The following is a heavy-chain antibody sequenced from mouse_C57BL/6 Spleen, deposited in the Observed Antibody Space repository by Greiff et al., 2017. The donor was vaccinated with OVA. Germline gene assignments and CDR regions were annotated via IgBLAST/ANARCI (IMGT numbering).Heavy chain of an antibody. CDR2: IWSDGST. D-gene: IGHD1-1*01. V-gene: IGHV2-6-1*01. CDR3: ARQDYGSSYGAMAY. Sequence: VKLEESGPGLVAPSQSLSITCTVSGFSLTSYGVHWVRQPPGKGLEWLVVIWSDGSTPYNSALQSKLSISKDTSNSQVFLKINSLQTDDTDMSDIARQDYGSSYGAMAYWGQGTSVTVSS. CDR1: GFSLTSYG. J-gene: IGHJ4*01.